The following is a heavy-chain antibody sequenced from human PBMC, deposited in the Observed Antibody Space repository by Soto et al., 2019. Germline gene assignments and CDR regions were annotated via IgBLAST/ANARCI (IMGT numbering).Heavy chain of an antibody. V-gene: IGHV1-46*01. CDR1: GFTFGSYG. CDR2: INPSGGST. D-gene: IGHD2-15*01. Sequence: GASVRLSCAASGFTFGSYGMHWVRQAPGQGLEWMGIINPSGGSTSYAQKFQGRVTMTRDTSTSTVYMELSSLRSEDTAVYYCARDRVVAAFYYGMDVWGQGTTVTVS. J-gene: IGHJ6*02. CDR3: ARDRVVAAFYYGMDV.